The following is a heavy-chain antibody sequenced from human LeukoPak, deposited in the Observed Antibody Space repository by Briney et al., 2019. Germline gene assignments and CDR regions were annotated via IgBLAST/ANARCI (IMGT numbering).Heavy chain of an antibody. J-gene: IGHJ5*02. D-gene: IGHD3-10*01. CDR2: VYYTGST. CDR3: ARHSGSGSLSRPFDT. Sequence: SETLSLTCTVSGASVTSGGFYWGWLRQSPGKGLQWIATVYYTGSTYYNPSLKSRVTISIDTSKNQFSLNLRSLIAADTAVYYCARHSGSGSLSRPFDTWGRGTLVTVSS. V-gene: IGHV4-39*01. CDR1: GASVTSGGFY.